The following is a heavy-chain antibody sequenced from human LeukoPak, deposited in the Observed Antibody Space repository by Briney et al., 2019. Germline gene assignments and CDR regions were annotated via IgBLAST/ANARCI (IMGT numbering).Heavy chain of an antibody. CDR3: AGPGAGDLDY. Sequence: SETLSLTRAVYGGPFGVCYWSWVRQPPGKGLEWIGEINHSGSTNYNPSLKSRVTISVDTSKNHFSLKLSSVTAADTAVYYCAGPGAGDLDYWGQGTLVTVSS. J-gene: IGHJ4*02. CDR2: INHSGST. CDR1: GGPFGVCY. D-gene: IGHD3-10*01. V-gene: IGHV4-34*01.